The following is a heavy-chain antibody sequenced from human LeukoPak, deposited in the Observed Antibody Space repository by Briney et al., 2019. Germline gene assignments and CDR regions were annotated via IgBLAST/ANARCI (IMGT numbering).Heavy chain of an antibody. Sequence: ASVKVSCKASGYTFTSYYIHWVRQAPGQGLEWMGIINPSGGSTSYAQKFQGRVTMTRDTSTSTAYMELRSLRSDDTATYYCARTPLGSKHAFDIWGQGTMVTVSS. V-gene: IGHV1-46*01. CDR1: GYTFTSYY. CDR3: ARTPLGSKHAFDI. D-gene: IGHD7-27*01. J-gene: IGHJ3*02. CDR2: INPSGGST.